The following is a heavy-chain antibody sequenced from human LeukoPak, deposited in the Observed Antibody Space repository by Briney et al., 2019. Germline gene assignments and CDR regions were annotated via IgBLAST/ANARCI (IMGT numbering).Heavy chain of an antibody. CDR1: GFTFSSYW. Sequence: GGSLRLSCAASGFTFSSYWMHWVRHAPGKGLVWVSRINSDGSSTSYADSVKGRFTISRDNDKNTLYLQMNSLRAEDTAVYYCAREGSGSYGYFDYWGQGTLVTVSS. D-gene: IGHD1-26*01. CDR2: INSDGSST. CDR3: AREGSGSYGYFDY. J-gene: IGHJ4*02. V-gene: IGHV3-74*01.